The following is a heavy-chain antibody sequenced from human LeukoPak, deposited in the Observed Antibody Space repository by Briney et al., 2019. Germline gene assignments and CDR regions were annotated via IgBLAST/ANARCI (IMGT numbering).Heavy chain of an antibody. V-gene: IGHV1-2*02. CDR2: ISPNSGGT. CDR1: GYTFIAYY. Sequence: GASVKVSCKASGYTFIAYYIHWVRQAPGQGLEWMGWISPNSGGTDYAQKFQGRVTMTRDTAISTAYMELSGLRSDDTAVYYCAIQPWGSGNNWYFDLWGRGTLVTVSS. J-gene: IGHJ2*01. CDR3: AIQPWGSGNNWYFDL. D-gene: IGHD7-27*01.